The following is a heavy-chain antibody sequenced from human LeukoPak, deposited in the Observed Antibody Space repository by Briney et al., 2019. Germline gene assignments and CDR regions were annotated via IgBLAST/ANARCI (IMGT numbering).Heavy chain of an antibody. J-gene: IGHJ4*02. CDR1: GSSISSSSYY. CDR2: IYYTGST. D-gene: IGHD2-15*01. V-gene: IGHV4-39*07. CDR3: ARGLRSCNSSICDYFDY. Sequence: SQTLSLTCTVSGSSISSSSYYWSWIRQPPRKGLEWIGSIYYTGSTYYNPSLKSLVTISVDTSKNQFSQKLRVMTAANTAVYFCARGLRSCNSSICDYFDYWGKGTLVTVSS.